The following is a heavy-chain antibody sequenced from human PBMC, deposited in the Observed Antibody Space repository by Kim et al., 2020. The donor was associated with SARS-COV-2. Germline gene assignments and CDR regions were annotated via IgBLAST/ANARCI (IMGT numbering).Heavy chain of an antibody. D-gene: IGHD2-2*01. CDR1: GGSFSGYY. CDR2: INHSGST. Sequence: SETLSLTCAVYGGSFSGYYWSWIRQPPGKGLEWIGEINHSGSTNYNPSLKSRVTISVDTSKNQFSLKLSSVTAADTAVYYCARGKRNHIVVVPAARRRNWFDPWGQGTLVTVSS. J-gene: IGHJ5*02. V-gene: IGHV4-34*01. CDR3: ARGKRNHIVVVPAARRRNWFDP.